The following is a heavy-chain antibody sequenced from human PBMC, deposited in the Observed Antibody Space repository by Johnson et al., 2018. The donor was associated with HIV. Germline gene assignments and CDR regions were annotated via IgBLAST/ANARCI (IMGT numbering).Heavy chain of an antibody. J-gene: IGHJ3*02. CDR2: ISYDGSNR. D-gene: IGHD6-13*01. CDR1: GFTFSSYG. V-gene: IGHV3-30*03. CDR3: ARVKQQVVRVGSDAFDI. Sequence: VQLVESGGGVVQPGRSLRLSCVASGFTFSSYGMHWVRQAPGKGLEWVAVISYDGSNRYYADSVKGRFTISRDNSKNTLYLQMNSLRAEDTAVYYCARVKQQVVRVGSDAFDIWGQGTMVTVSS.